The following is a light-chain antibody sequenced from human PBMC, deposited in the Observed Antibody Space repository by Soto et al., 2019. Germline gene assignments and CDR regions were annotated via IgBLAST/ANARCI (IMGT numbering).Light chain of an antibody. CDR1: SSDVGGYND. CDR3: TSYTSSSTLV. CDR2: EVS. Sequence: QSALTQPASVSGSPGQSITISCTGTSSDVGGYNDVSWYQQHPGKAPKLMIYEVSNRPSGVSNRFSGSKSGNTASLTISGPQADDEADDYCTSYTSSSTLVFGTGTKVTVL. J-gene: IGLJ1*01. V-gene: IGLV2-14*01.